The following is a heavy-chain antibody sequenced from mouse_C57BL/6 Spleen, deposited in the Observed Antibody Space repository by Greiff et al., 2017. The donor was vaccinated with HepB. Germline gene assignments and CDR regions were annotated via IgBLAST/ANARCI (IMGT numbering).Heavy chain of an antibody. CDR2: IYPSDSET. CDR3: ARRGSYYGNYIYAMDY. Sequence: VQLQQPGAELVRPGSSVKLSCTASGYTFTSYWMDWVKQRPGQGLEWIGNIYPSDSETHYNHKFKDKATLTVDKSSSTAYMQLSSLTSEDSAVYYCARRGSYYGNYIYAMDYWGQGTSVTVSS. J-gene: IGHJ4*01. CDR1: GYTFTSYW. V-gene: IGHV1-61*01. D-gene: IGHD2-1*01.